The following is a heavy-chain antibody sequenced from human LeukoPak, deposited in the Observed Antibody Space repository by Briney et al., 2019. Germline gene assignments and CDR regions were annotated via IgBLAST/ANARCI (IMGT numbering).Heavy chain of an antibody. J-gene: IGHJ3*01. V-gene: IGHV4-59*01. CDR2: IHNSGS. CDR3: VRARDMAFDL. Sequence: SETLSLTCTVSGSSISPYYWSWIRQSPGKGLEWIGNIHNSGSIYNPSLKSRITISQDTSKNRVSLKLTAVTAADTALYYCVRARDMAFDLWGQGTMVTVSA. CDR1: GSSISPYY. D-gene: IGHD2-21*02.